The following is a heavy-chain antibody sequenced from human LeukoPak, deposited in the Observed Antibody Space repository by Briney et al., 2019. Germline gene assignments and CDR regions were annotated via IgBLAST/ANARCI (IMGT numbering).Heavy chain of an antibody. CDR2: ISSSSSYI. J-gene: IGHJ4*02. CDR3: AKGEMYSSSSVSAGADY. Sequence: GGSLRLSCAASGFTFGSYSMNWVRQAPGKGLEWVSSISSSSSYIYYADSAKGRFTISRDNAKNSLYLQMNSLRAEDTALYYCAKGEMYSSSSVSAGADYWGQGTLVTVSS. D-gene: IGHD6-6*01. CDR1: GFTFGSYS. V-gene: IGHV3-21*04.